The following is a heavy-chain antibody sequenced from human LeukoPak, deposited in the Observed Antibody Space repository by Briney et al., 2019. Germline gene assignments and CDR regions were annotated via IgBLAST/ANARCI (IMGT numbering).Heavy chain of an antibody. V-gene: IGHV3-48*01. CDR3: ARDQGELSRDIDY. CDR1: GFTFSNYA. CDR2: ISSASIAI. D-gene: IGHD3-16*02. J-gene: IGHJ4*02. Sequence: GESLRLPCAASGFTFSNYAMHWVRQPPGKGLEWVSYISSASIAIYYGDSMKGRFTISRDNAKNSLLLKMNSLRVEDTAVYYCARDQGELSRDIDYWGQGTLVTVSS.